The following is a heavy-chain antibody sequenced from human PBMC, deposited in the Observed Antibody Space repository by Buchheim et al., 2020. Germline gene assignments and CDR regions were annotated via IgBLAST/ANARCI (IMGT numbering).Heavy chain of an antibody. D-gene: IGHD3-22*01. J-gene: IGHJ6*02. Sequence: QVQLQQWGAGLLKPSETLSLTCDVYGGSFSGYYWSWIRQPPGKGLEWIGEINHSGSISYNPSLKSRVTISVDTSNNQFFLKLSSVTAADTALYYCARGPRVVVINYYFYAMDVWGQGTT. CDR1: GGSFSGYY. CDR2: INHSGSI. V-gene: IGHV4-34*01. CDR3: ARGPRVVVINYYFYAMDV.